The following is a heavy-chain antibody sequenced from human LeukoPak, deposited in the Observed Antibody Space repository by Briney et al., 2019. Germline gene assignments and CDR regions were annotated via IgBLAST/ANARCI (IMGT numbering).Heavy chain of an antibody. J-gene: IGHJ4*02. D-gene: IGHD6-19*01. CDR1: GYTFTGYY. CDR2: INPNSGGT. Sequence: VASVKVSCKASGYTFTGYYMHWVRQAPGQGLEWMGWINPNSGGTNYAQKFQGRVTMTRDTPISTAYMELSRLRSDDTAVYYCARVSRGVAASAFDYWGQGTLVTVSS. CDR3: ARVSRGVAASAFDY. V-gene: IGHV1-2*02.